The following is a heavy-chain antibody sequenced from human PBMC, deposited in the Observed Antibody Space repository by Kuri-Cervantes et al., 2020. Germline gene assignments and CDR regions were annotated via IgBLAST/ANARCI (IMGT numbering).Heavy chain of an antibody. D-gene: IGHD2-21*01. CDR2: ILHDVNNK. V-gene: IGHV3-30*03. J-gene: IGHJ4*02. CDR1: GFTFSSYA. Sequence: GGSLRLSCAVSGFTFSSYAMHWVRQAPGRGLEWVAVILHDVNNKFYADSVKGRFTISRDNSKNTLYLQMNSLGAEDTAVYYCARMEIGMFDYWGQGTLVTVSS. CDR3: ARMEIGMFDY.